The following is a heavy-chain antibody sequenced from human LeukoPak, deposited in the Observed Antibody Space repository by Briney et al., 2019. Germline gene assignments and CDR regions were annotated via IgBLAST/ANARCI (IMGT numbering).Heavy chain of an antibody. J-gene: IGHJ4*02. CDR1: GYTLTELS. V-gene: IGHV1-24*01. Sequence: ASVTVSFKCSGYTLTELSMHLVRQAPGKGLEWMGGFDPEDGETIYAQKFQGRVTMTEDTSTDTAYMELSSLRSEDTAVYYCATDLGNYYGSGSYYNGDYWGQGTLVTVSS. CDR2: FDPEDGET. CDR3: ATDLGNYYGSGSYYNGDY. D-gene: IGHD3-10*01.